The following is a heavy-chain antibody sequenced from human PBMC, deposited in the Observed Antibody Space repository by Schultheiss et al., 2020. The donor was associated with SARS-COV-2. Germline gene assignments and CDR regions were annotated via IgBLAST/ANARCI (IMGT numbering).Heavy chain of an antibody. CDR1: GYTFTSYG. Sequence: ASVKVSCKASGYTFTSYGISWVRQAPGQGLEWMGRINPNSGGTNYAQKFQGRVTITADESTSTAYMELSSLRSEDTAVYYCARQVGADYWGQGTLVTVSS. D-gene: IGHD1-26*01. CDR3: ARQVGADY. CDR2: INPNSGGT. J-gene: IGHJ4*02. V-gene: IGHV1-18*04.